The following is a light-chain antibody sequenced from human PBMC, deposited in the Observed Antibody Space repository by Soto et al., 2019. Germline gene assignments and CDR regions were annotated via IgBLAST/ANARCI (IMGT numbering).Light chain of an antibody. V-gene: IGLV2-14*01. Sequence: QSVLTQPASVSGSPGQSITISCTGTSSDVGGYNYVSWYQQHPGKAPKLMIYDVSNRPSGVSNRFSGSQSGNTASLTIFGLQVEDEADYYCSSYTRSIFFVFGTGTKLTVL. CDR2: DVS. J-gene: IGLJ1*01. CDR1: SSDVGGYNY. CDR3: SSYTRSIFFV.